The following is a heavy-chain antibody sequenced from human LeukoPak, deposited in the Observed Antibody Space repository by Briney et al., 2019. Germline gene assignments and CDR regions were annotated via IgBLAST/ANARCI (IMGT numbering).Heavy chain of an antibody. J-gene: IGHJ6*03. D-gene: IGHD3-3*01. CDR2: IIPIFARP. V-gene: IGHV1-69*04. Sequence: SVKVSCKASGGSFSNFGISWVRQAPGQGLEWMGTIIPIFARPKYAQKFQGRVTMTTDTSTSTAYMELRSLRSDDTAVYYCARDSTIFGVGYYYYYYMDVWGKGTTVTVSS. CDR3: ARDSTIFGVGYYYYYYMDV. CDR1: GGSFSNFG.